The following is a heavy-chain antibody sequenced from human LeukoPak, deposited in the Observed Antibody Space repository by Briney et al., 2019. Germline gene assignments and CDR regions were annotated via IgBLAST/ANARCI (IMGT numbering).Heavy chain of an antibody. CDR1: GYTFTSYD. CDR3: ARRHGRCSDGSCYYPDY. D-gene: IGHD2-15*01. V-gene: IGHV1-8*01. J-gene: IGHJ4*02. Sequence: ASGKVSCKASGYTFTSYDINWVRQATGQGREWMGWMNPNSGNTGYAQKFQGRVTMTRNSSITTAYMELSSLRSEDTAVYYCARRHGRCSDGSCYYPDYWGQGTLVTVSS. CDR2: MNPNSGNT.